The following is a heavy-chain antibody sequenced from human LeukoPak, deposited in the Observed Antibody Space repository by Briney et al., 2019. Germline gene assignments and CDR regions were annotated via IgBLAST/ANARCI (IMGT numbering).Heavy chain of an antibody. CDR1: GFSFSSYG. J-gene: IGHJ4*02. CDR3: SKGANIGGDYGVFDY. D-gene: IGHD4-17*01. CDR2: TNGGGDYT. V-gene: IGHV3-23*01. Sequence: GGSLRLSCAASGFSFSSYGMHWVRQAPGKGLEWVSSTNGGGDYTYYADSVRGRFSISRDNSDNTLHLQMSSLRADDTAVYYCSKGANIGGDYGVFDYWGQGTLVTVSS.